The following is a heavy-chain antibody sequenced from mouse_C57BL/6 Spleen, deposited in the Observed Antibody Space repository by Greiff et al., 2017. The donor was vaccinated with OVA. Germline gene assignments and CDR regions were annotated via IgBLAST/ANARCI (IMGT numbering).Heavy chain of an antibody. CDR2: ISDGGSYT. CDR3: ARRETGYFDY. CDR1: GFTFSSYA. D-gene: IGHD4-1*01. V-gene: IGHV5-4*03. J-gene: IGHJ2*01. Sequence: EVKLVESGGGLVKPGGSLKLSCAASGFTFSSYAMSWVRQTPEKRLEWVATISDGGSYTYYPDNVKGRFTISRDNAKNNLYLQMSHLKSEDTAMYYCARRETGYFDYWGQGTTLTVSS.